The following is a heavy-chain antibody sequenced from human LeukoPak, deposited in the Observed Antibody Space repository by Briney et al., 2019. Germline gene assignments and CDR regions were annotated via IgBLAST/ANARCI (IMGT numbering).Heavy chain of an antibody. CDR2: SYTSGST. Sequence: SETLSLTCTVSGGSISSYYWSWIRQPAGKGLEWIGRSYTSGSTNYNPSLESRVTMSVDTSKNQFSLKLSSVTAADTAVYYCARNSAVAGDFDYWGQGTLVTVSS. CDR1: GGSISSYY. V-gene: IGHV4-4*07. CDR3: ARNSAVAGDFDY. J-gene: IGHJ4*02. D-gene: IGHD6-19*01.